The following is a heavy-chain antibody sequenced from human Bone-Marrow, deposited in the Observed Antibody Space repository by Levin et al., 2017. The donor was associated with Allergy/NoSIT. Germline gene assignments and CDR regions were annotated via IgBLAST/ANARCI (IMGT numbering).Heavy chain of an antibody. CDR2: VSWSGSI. CDR1: GFASADYA. D-gene: IGHD3-16*01. Sequence: PGGSLRLSCAASGFASADYAMHWVRQAPGKGLEWVSGVSWSGSIGYADSVKGRFTLSRDTAMNSLYLQMNSLRAEDTAFYYCVKGTARIDVIGGWGWRFDPWGQGTLVTVSS. J-gene: IGHJ5*02. CDR3: VKGTARIDVIGGWGWRFDP. V-gene: IGHV3-9*02.